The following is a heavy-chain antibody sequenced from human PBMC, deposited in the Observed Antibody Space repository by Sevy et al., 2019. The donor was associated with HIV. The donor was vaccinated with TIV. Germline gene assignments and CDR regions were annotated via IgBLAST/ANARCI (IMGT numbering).Heavy chain of an antibody. CDR3: ASTMVRGVYDAFDI. CDR2: ISSSSSYI. D-gene: IGHD3-10*01. J-gene: IGHJ3*02. CDR1: EFTFSSYS. Sequence: GGSLRLSCAASEFTFSSYSMNWVRQAPGKGLEWVSSISSSSSYIYYADSVKGRFTISRDNAKNSLYLQMNSLRAEDTAVYYCASTMVRGVYDAFDIWGQGTMVTVSS. V-gene: IGHV3-21*01.